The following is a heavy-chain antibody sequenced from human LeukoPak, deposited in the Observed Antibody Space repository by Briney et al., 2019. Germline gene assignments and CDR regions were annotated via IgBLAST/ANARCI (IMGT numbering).Heavy chain of an antibody. CDR3: ASRTMGTKSIDY. CDR2: IYHSGST. D-gene: IGHD1-7*01. Sequence: PSETLSLTCAVSGYSISSGYYWGWIRPPPGKGLEWIGSIYHSGSTYYNPSLKSRVTISVDTSKMQFSLKLSSVTAADTAVYYCASRTMGTKSIDYWGQGTLVTVSS. V-gene: IGHV4-38-2*01. J-gene: IGHJ4*02. CDR1: GYSISSGYY.